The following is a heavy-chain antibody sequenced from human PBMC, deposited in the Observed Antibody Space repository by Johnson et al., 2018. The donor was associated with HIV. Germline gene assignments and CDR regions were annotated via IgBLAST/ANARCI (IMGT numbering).Heavy chain of an antibody. Sequence: QVQLVESGGGVVQTGRSLRLSCAASRFPFSTYAMHWVRQSPGKGLEWVAFIRYDGTNKYYVESVRGRFTISRDNSKNMLDLQMNSLTTEDTAIYYCAKGSGWYSAFDIWGQGTMVTVSS. CDR1: RFPFSTYA. D-gene: IGHD6-19*01. CDR2: IRYDGTNK. J-gene: IGHJ3*02. CDR3: AKGSGWYSAFDI. V-gene: IGHV3-30*02.